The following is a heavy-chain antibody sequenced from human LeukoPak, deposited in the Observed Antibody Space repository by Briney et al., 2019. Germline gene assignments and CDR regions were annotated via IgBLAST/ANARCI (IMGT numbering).Heavy chain of an antibody. CDR1: GFTVSSNY. V-gene: IGHV3-53*01. J-gene: IGHJ4*02. Sequence: GGSLRLSCAASGFTVSSNYMSWVRQAPGKGLEWVSIIYSGGSTFYADSVKGRFTISRDNSKNTLYLQMNSLRAEDTAVYYCARGDYYDSSATFDYWGQGTLVTVSS. CDR2: IYSGGST. D-gene: IGHD3-22*01. CDR3: ARGDYYDSSATFDY.